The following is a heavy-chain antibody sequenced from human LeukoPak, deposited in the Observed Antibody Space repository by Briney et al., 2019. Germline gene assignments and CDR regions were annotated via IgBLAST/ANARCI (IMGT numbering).Heavy chain of an antibody. J-gene: IGHJ4*02. CDR1: GFTFSSYG. Sequence: GGSLRLSCAASGFTFSSYGMHWVRQAPGKGLEWVAVISYDGSNKYYADSVRGRFTISRDSSKNTLYVQMNSLRAEDTAVYYCANAFQYSASGPDSWGQGTLVTVSS. V-gene: IGHV3-30*18. CDR3: ANAFQYSASGPDS. D-gene: IGHD5-12*01. CDR2: ISYDGSNK.